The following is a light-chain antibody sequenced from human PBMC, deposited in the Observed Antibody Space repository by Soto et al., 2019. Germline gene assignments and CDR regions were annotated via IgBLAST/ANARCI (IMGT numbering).Light chain of an antibody. Sequence: DIQMTQSPYTLSASVGDRVTITCRASQNINNWIAWYQQKPGKAPKFLIYDASTLESGVPSRFSGSGFGTEFSLTISSLQPDDSGSYYCQRMRTFGQGTKVEIK. J-gene: IGKJ1*01. CDR1: QNINNW. CDR3: QRMRT. CDR2: DAS. V-gene: IGKV1-5*01.